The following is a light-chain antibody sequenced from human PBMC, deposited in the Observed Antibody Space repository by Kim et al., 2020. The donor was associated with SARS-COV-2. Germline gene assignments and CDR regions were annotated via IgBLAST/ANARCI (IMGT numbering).Light chain of an antibody. CDR2: QDS. CDR1: KLGDKY. V-gene: IGLV3-1*01. J-gene: IGLJ3*02. Sequence: SYELTQPPSVSVSPGQTASITCSGDKLGDKYACWYQQKPGQSPVLVIYQDSKRPSGIPERFSGSNSGNTATLTISGTQAMDEADYYCQAWDSSTNWEFGG. CDR3: QAWDSSTNWE.